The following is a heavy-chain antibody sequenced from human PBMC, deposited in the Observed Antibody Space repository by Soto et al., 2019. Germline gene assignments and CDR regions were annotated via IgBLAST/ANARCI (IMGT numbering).Heavy chain of an antibody. CDR2: IYYSGST. CDR3: ARPRGDYGVPDAFDI. J-gene: IGHJ3*02. Sequence: PSETLSLTCTVSGGSISSYYWSWIRQPPGKGLEWIGYIYYSGSTNYNPSLKSRVTISVDTPKNQFSLKLNSVTAADTAVYYCARPRGDYGVPDAFDIWGQGTMVTVSS. CDR1: GGSISSYY. D-gene: IGHD4-17*01. V-gene: IGHV4-59*08.